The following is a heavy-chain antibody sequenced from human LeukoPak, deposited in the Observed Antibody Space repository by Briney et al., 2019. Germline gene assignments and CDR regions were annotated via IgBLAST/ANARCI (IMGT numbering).Heavy chain of an antibody. V-gene: IGHV1-69*04. CDR2: IITILGIA. CDR3: ARGGDVNYVILTGPSTLYNWFDP. D-gene: IGHD3-9*01. CDR1: GGTFSSYA. J-gene: IGHJ5*02. Sequence: GSSVKVSCKASGGTFSSYAISWVRQAPGQGLEWMGRIITILGIANYAQKFQGRVTITADKSTSTAYMELSSLRSEDTAVYYCARGGDVNYVILTGPSTLYNWFDPWGQGTLVTVSS.